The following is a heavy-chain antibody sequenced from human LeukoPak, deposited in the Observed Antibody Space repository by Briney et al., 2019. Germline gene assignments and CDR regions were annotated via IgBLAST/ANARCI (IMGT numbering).Heavy chain of an antibody. V-gene: IGHV4-34*01. CDR2: INHSGST. Sequence: SDTLSLTCAVYGGSFSGYYWSWIRQPPGKGLEWIGEINHSGSTNYNPSLKSRVTISVDTSKNQFSLKLSSVTAADTAVYYCCETRSDDYGDYVGAFDIWGQGTMVTVSS. CDR3: CETRSDDYGDYVGAFDI. CDR1: GGSFSGYY. J-gene: IGHJ3*02. D-gene: IGHD4-17*01.